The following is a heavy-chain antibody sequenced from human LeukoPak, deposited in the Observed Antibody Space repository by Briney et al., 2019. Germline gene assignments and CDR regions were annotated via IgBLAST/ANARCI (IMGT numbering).Heavy chain of an antibody. CDR1: GRPISSYY. CDR3: ARLYCSSTSCYGDWFDP. CDR2: IYYSGST. V-gene: IGHV4-59*01. D-gene: IGHD2-2*01. J-gene: IGHJ5*02. Sequence: SETLSLTCTLSGRPISSYYWSWIRQPPGKGLEWIGYIYYSGSTNYNPSLKSRVTISVDTSKNQFSLKLSSVTDADTAVYYCARLYCSSTSCYGDWFDPWGQGTLVTVSS.